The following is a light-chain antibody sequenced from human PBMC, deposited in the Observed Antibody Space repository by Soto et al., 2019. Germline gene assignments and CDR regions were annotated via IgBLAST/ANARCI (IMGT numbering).Light chain of an antibody. CDR3: QHYNDYSWT. J-gene: IGKJ1*01. CDR2: GTS. CDR1: QSISIW. V-gene: IGKV1-5*03. Sequence: DIHMTQSPSTLSASVGDRVTITCRASQSISIWLAWYQQKPGRAPNLLIYGTSSLESGVPSRFSGSGSATEFTLTISSLQPDDFATYYGQHYNDYSWTFGQGTKVEIK.